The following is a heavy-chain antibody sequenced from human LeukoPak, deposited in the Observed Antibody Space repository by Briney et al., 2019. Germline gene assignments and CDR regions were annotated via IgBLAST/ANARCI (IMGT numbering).Heavy chain of an antibody. Sequence: SETLSLTCTVSGGSISTYYWTWIRQPPGKGLEWIAYIYYSGSTDYNPSLKSRVTISLDTSKNQFSLNLTSVTAADTAVYYCARARAFDIWGQGTMVTVSS. J-gene: IGHJ3*02. CDR2: IYYSGST. V-gene: IGHV4-59*08. CDR1: GGSISTYY. CDR3: ARARAFDI.